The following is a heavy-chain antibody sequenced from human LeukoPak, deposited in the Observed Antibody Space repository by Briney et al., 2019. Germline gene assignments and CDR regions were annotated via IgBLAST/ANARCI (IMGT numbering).Heavy chain of an antibody. V-gene: IGHV3-9*03. CDR3: AKTPFRGISGHPDY. D-gene: IGHD3-10*01. CDR1: GFTFDDYA. J-gene: IGHJ4*02. Sequence: GGPLRLSCAASGFTFDDYAMHLVRKAPGKGLERVSSINWNSGNIGYADSVKGRFTISRDNAKKFLYLQMNSLRAEDMALYYCAKTPFRGISGHPDYWGQGTLVTVSS. CDR2: INWNSGNI.